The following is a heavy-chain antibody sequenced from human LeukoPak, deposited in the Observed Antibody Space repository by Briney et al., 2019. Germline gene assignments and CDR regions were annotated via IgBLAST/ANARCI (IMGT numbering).Heavy chain of an antibody. J-gene: IGHJ4*02. V-gene: IGHV3-15*01. Sequence: GGSLRLACAAYGFTFSNAWMSWVRQAPGKGLEWVGRIKSKTDGGTTDYAAPVKGRFTISRDDSKNTLYLQMNSLKTEDTAVYYCTTDARITMVRGVIAYFDYWGQGTLVTVSS. CDR3: TTDARITMVRGVIAYFDY. CDR2: IKSKTDGGTT. CDR1: GFTFSNAW. D-gene: IGHD3-10*01.